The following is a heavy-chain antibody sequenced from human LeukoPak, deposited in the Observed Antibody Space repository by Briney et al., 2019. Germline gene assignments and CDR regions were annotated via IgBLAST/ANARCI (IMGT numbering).Heavy chain of an antibody. J-gene: IGHJ6*02. V-gene: IGHV3-74*01. Sequence: GGSLRLSCAASGFTFSSFAMNWVRQAPGKGLVWVSRINSDGSSTSYADSVKGRFTIFRDNAKNTLYLQMNSLRAEDTAVYYCARGETTVTPYYYYGMDVWGQGTTVTVSS. CDR3: ARGETTVTPYYYYGMDV. CDR1: GFTFSSFA. CDR2: INSDGSST. D-gene: IGHD4-17*01.